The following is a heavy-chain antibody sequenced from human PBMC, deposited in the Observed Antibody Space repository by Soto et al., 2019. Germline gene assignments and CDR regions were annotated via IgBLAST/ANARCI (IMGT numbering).Heavy chain of an antibody. CDR3: AASIAMNWFDP. Sequence: SETLSLTCTVSGGSISSSSYYWGWIRQPPGKGLEWIGSIYYSGSTYYNPSLKSRVTISVDTSKNQFSLKLSSVTAADTAVYYCAASIAMNWFDPWGQGTLVTVSS. CDR1: GGSISSSSYY. CDR2: IYYSGST. J-gene: IGHJ5*02. D-gene: IGHD6-6*01. V-gene: IGHV4-39*01.